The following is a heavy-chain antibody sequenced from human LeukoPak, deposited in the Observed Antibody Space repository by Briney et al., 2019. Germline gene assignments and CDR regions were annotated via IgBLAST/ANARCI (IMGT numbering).Heavy chain of an antibody. Sequence: ASVTVSRKASGYTFTSYYMHWVRQAPGHELEWLGIINPSGGSTSYPQKFQGRVTMTRDMSTSTVYMELSSLRSGDTAVYYCARGLETAMVKVAIGLVMDMWGKGTTVTVSS. J-gene: IGHJ6*03. CDR3: ARGLETAMVKVAIGLVMDM. D-gene: IGHD5-18*01. CDR2: INPSGGST. V-gene: IGHV1-46*03. CDR1: GYTFTSYY.